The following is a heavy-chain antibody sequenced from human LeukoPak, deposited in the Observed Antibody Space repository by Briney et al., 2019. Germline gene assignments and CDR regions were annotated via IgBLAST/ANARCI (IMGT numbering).Heavy chain of an antibody. V-gene: IGHV3-20*04. Sequence: GGSLRLSCAASGFTFDDYGMSWVRQAPGKGLEWVSGINWNGGSTGYADSVKGRFTISRDNAKNPLYLQMNSLRAEDTALYYCARGKSSSWSYYYYYMDVWGKGTTVTVSS. J-gene: IGHJ6*03. CDR2: INWNGGST. CDR3: ARGKSSSWSYYYYYMDV. D-gene: IGHD6-13*01. CDR1: GFTFDDYG.